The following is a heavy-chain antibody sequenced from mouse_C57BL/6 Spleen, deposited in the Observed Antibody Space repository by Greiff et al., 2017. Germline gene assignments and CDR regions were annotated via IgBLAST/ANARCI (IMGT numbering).Heavy chain of an antibody. CDR1: GYTFTSYW. Sequence: VQLQQSGAELAKPGASVKLSCKASGYTFTSYWMHWVKQRPGQGLEWIGYINPSSGYTKYNQKFKDKATLTADKSSSTAYMQLSSLTYEDSAVYYCARRDYGSSHAMDYWGQGTSVTVSS. CDR2: INPSSGYT. CDR3: ARRDYGSSHAMDY. J-gene: IGHJ4*01. D-gene: IGHD1-1*01. V-gene: IGHV1-7*01.